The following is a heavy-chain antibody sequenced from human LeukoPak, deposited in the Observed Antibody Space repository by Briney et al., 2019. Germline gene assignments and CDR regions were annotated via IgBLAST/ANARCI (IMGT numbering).Heavy chain of an antibody. J-gene: IGHJ4*02. D-gene: IGHD2-15*01. Sequence: GGSLRLSCAASGFTFSSYAMSWVRQAPGGGLGWVSAISGIGGSTYYADSVKGRFTISTDNSKNTLYLKMNSLRAEDTAVYYCAKRGVVAATPSTVWGQGTLVTVSS. CDR2: ISGIGGST. V-gene: IGHV3-23*01. CDR3: AKRGVVAATPSTV. CDR1: GFTFSSYA.